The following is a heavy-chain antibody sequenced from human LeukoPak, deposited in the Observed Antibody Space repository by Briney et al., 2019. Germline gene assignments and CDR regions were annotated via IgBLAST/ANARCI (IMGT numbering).Heavy chain of an antibody. CDR3: ARDSQRGYSYGDAFDI. V-gene: IGHV3-7*01. Sequence: PGGSLRLSCAASGFTFSSYWMSWVRQAPGKGLEWVANIKQDGSEKYFVDSVKGRFTISRDNTKNSLYLQMNSLRAEDAAVYYCARDSQRGYSYGDAFDIWGQGTMVTVSS. CDR2: IKQDGSEK. J-gene: IGHJ3*02. CDR1: GFTFSSYW. D-gene: IGHD5-18*01.